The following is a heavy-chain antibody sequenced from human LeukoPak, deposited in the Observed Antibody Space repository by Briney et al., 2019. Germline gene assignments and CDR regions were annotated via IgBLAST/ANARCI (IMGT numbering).Heavy chain of an antibody. CDR1: GYTFTSYG. V-gene: IGHV1-18*01. D-gene: IGHD2-21*02. CDR3: ARGRVVTASHNYFDY. J-gene: IGHJ4*02. Sequence: ASVKVSCKASGYTFTSYGISWVRQAPGQGLEWMGWISAYNGNTNYAQKLQGRVTMTTDTSTSTAYMELRSLRSDDTAVYYCARGRVVTASHNYFDYWGQGTLVTVSS. CDR2: ISAYNGNT.